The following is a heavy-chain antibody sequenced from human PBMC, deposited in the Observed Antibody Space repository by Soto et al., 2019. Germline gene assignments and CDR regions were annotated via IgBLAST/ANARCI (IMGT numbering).Heavy chain of an antibody. CDR2: VNPKSGGT. CDR3: ARGDSTDCSNGVCSFFYNHDMDV. CDR1: GYSFTDYH. D-gene: IGHD2-8*01. J-gene: IGHJ6*02. Sequence: ASVKVSSKASGYSFTDYHIHWVRQAPGQGLEWLGRVNPKSGGTSTAQKFQGWVTMTTDTSISTASMELTRLTSDDTAIYYCARGDSTDCSNGVCSFFYNHDMDVWGQGTTVTVSS. V-gene: IGHV1-2*04.